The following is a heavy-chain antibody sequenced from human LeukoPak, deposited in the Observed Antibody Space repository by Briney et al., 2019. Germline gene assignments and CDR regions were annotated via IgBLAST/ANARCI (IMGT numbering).Heavy chain of an antibody. CDR3: AELGITMIGGV. CDR2: ISSSGSTI. Sequence: GGSLRLSCAASGFSFSSYEMNWVRQPPGKGLEWVSYISSSGSTIYYADSVKGRFTISRDNAKNSLYLQMNSLRAEDTAVYYCAELGITMIGGVWGKGTTVTISS. CDR1: GFSFSSYE. V-gene: IGHV3-48*03. J-gene: IGHJ6*04. D-gene: IGHD3-10*02.